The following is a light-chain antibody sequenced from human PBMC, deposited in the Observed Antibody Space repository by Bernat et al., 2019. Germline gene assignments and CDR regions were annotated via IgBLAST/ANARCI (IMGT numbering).Light chain of an antibody. J-gene: IGLJ3*02. CDR2: EYN. CDR1: SGSIASNS. CDR3: HSSDRSNQV. V-gene: IGLV6-57*04. Sequence: NFMLTQPHSVSESPGKTVAISCTRSSGSIASNSVRWYQQRPGSAPTTVIYEYNKRPAGVPDRFSGSIDSPSTSASLTISGLKTEDDAEYYCHSSDRSNQVFGGGTKLTVL.